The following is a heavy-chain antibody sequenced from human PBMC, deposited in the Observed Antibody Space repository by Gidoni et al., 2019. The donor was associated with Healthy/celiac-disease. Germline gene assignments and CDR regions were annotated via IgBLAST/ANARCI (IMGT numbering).Heavy chain of an antibody. CDR2: INAGNGNT. Sequence: QVQLVQSGAEVKKPGASVKVSCQASGYTFTSYAMHWVRQAPGQRLEWLGWINAGNGNTKYSQKFQGRVTITRDTSASTAYMELSSLRSEDTAVYYCARGDPYYDSSGYPTDWGQGTLVTVSS. CDR3: ARGDPYYDSSGYPTD. CDR1: GYTFTSYA. J-gene: IGHJ4*02. D-gene: IGHD3-22*01. V-gene: IGHV1-3*01.